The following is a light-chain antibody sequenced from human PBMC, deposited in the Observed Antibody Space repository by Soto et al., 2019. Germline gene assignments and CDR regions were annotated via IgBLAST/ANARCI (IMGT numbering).Light chain of an antibody. CDR2: RTF. CDR3: AAWDDTLDEYV. J-gene: IGLJ1*01. V-gene: IGLV1-44*01. CDR1: ASNIGSKT. Sequence: QALLTQPPSASGTPGQRVTISCSGSASNIGSKTVDWYQHLPGTAPKLLIHRTFQRPSGVPARFSGSKSDTSASLAISGLQSEDEADYYCAAWDDTLDEYVFGTGTKVTVL.